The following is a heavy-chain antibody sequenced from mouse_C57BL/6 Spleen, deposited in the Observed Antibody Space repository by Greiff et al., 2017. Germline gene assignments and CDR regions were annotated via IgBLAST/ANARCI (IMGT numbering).Heavy chain of an antibody. CDR2: IDPENGDT. CDR3: TGNYKAYYAMDY. D-gene: IGHD2-1*01. J-gene: IGHJ4*01. V-gene: IGHV14-4*01. CDR1: GFNIKDDY. Sequence: VQLQQSGAELVRPGASVKLSCTASGFNIKDDYMHWVKQRPEQGLEWIGWIDPENGDTEYASKFQGKATLTADTSSNTAYLQLSSLTSEDTAVYYCTGNYKAYYAMDYWGQGTSVTVSS.